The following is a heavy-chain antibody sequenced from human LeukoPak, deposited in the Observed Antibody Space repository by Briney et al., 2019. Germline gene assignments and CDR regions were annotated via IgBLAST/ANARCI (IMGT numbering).Heavy chain of an antibody. CDR2: INPNSGGT. J-gene: IGHJ5*02. CDR3: ASTPPSSSSWLFDP. Sequence: ASVKVSCKASGYTFTGYYMHWVRQAPGQGLEWMGWINPNSGGTNYAQKFQGRVTMTRDTSTSTAYMELSRLRSDDTAVYYCASTPPSSSSWLFDPWGQGTLVTVSS. CDR1: GYTFTGYY. V-gene: IGHV1-2*02. D-gene: IGHD6-13*01.